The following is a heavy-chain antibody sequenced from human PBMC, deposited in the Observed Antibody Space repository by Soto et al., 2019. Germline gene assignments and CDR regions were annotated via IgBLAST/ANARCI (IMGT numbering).Heavy chain of an antibody. D-gene: IGHD3-22*01. Sequence: QVQLIQSEAEVKKPGSSVRVSCTASGGIFGSHGFSWVRQAPGQRLEWVCGVIPIFRTLTYREKFQARVRIAADESTNTVYLDLTSLTSEDTAVYSCVRDRRIYYSDPHDEFVASDYEVWGQRTMVSVSS. CDR1: GGIFGSHG. V-gene: IGHV1-69*01. CDR3: VRDRRIYYSDPHDEFVASDYEV. CDR2: VIPIFRTL. J-gene: IGHJ3*01.